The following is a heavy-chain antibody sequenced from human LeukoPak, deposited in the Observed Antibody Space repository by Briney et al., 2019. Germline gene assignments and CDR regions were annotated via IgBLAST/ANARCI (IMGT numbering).Heavy chain of an antibody. Sequence: PGGSLRLSCAASGFTLSSFGMHWVRQAPGKGLEWVAVIWHDGSAEYYAGSVQGRFTISRDNRKNTLYLQMNFLRPEDTAIYYCARGRDEYSSSPRDSWGQGTLVTVSS. J-gene: IGHJ4*02. V-gene: IGHV3-33*01. D-gene: IGHD6-6*01. CDR3: ARGRDEYSSSPRDS. CDR1: GFTLSSFG. CDR2: IWHDGSAE.